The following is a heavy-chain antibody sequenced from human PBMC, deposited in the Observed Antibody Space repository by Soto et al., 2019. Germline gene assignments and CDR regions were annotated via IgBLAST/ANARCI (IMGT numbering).Heavy chain of an antibody. CDR1: GYTFSSYG. Sequence: GASVKVSCKASGYTFSSYGTSWVRQAPGQGLEWMGWISAYNGNTNYAQKYQGRVTMTTDTSTSTTYMELRSLRSDDTAVYYCARDGVDRLLSGGRGWFDPWGQGTLVTVSS. D-gene: IGHD2-2*01. J-gene: IGHJ5*02. CDR2: ISAYNGNT. CDR3: ARDGVDRLLSGGRGWFDP. V-gene: IGHV1-18*01.